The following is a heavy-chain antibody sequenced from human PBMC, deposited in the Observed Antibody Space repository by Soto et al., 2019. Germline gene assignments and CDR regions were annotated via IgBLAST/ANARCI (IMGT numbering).Heavy chain of an antibody. CDR1: GGSLSGYY. D-gene: IGHD2-8*01. CDR3: ARAMPMAYALLSAFDV. V-gene: IGHV4-34*01. Sequence: QVQLQQWGARLLKPSETLSLTCAVSGGSLSGYYWSWIRQSPGKGLEWIGDINHTRSINYNPSLKSRVTMSVDTSKTQFSLKLTSVTAADTAVYYCARAMPMAYALLSAFDVWGQGTMVAVSS. J-gene: IGHJ3*01. CDR2: INHTRSI.